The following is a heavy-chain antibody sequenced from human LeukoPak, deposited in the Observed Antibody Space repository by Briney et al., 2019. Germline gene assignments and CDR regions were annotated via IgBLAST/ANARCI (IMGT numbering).Heavy chain of an antibody. CDR3: AKTAAYYYDSGGYVLDY. D-gene: IGHD3-22*01. Sequence: PGGSLRLSCAASGFTFSSYAMSWVRQAPGKGLEWVSAISGSGGSTYYADSVKGRFTISRDNSKNTLYLQMNSLRAEDTAVYYCAKTAAYYYDSGGYVLDYWGQGTLVTVSS. CDR1: GFTFSSYA. J-gene: IGHJ4*02. V-gene: IGHV3-23*01. CDR2: ISGSGGST.